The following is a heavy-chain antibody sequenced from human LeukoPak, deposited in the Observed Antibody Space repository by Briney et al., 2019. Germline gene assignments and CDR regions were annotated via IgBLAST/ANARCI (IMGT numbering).Heavy chain of an antibody. CDR1: GYTFTSYY. CDR3: ARVAAEQWIDNFDY. D-gene: IGHD6-19*01. CDR2: ISAYNGNT. Sequence: ASVKVSCKASGYTFTSYYMHWVRQAPGQGLEWMGWISAYNGNTNYAQKLQGRVTMTTDTSTSTAYMELRSLRSDDTAVYYCARVAAEQWIDNFDYWGQGTLVTVSS. V-gene: IGHV1-18*04. J-gene: IGHJ4*02.